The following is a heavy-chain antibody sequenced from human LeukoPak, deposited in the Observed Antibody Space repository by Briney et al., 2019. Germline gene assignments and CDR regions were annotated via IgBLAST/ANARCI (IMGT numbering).Heavy chain of an antibody. CDR1: GFTFSNAW. V-gene: IGHV3-21*04. CDR2: ISSSSSYI. CDR3: ARSIAAAGLIPDY. D-gene: IGHD6-13*01. J-gene: IGHJ4*02. Sequence: PGGSLRLSCAASGFTFSNAWMSWVRQAPGKGLEWVSSISSSSSYIYYADSVKGRFTISRDNSKNTLYLQMNSLRAEDTAVYYCARSIAAAGLIPDYWGQGTLVTVSS.